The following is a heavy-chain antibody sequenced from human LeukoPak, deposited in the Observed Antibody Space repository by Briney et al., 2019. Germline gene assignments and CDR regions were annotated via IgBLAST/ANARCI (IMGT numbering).Heavy chain of an antibody. Sequence: GGSLRLSCAASGFPFSSYSMSWVRQAPGKGLEWVSYLSGSSSSISYVDSVKGRFTLSRDNGKNSLYLQMNSLRAEDTAVYYCARDRVGATEFDYWGQGTLVTVSS. V-gene: IGHV3-48*04. D-gene: IGHD1-26*01. CDR1: GFPFSSYS. CDR3: ARDRVGATEFDY. CDR2: LSGSSSSI. J-gene: IGHJ4*02.